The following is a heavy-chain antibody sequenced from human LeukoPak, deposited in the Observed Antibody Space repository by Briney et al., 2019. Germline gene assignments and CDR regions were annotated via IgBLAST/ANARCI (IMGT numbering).Heavy chain of an antibody. CDR2: IYTSGST. J-gene: IGHJ4*02. Sequence: TSETLSLTCTVSGGSISSYYWSWIRQPAGKGLEWIGRIYTSGSTNYNPSLKGRVTISVDKSKNQFSLKLSSVTAADTAVYYCARERDSSGWYGGEFDYWGQGTLVTVSS. CDR3: ARERDSSGWYGGEFDY. CDR1: GGSISSYY. D-gene: IGHD6-19*01. V-gene: IGHV4-4*07.